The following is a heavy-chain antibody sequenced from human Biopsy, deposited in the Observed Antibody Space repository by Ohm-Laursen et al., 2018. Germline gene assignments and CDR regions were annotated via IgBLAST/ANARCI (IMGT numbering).Heavy chain of an antibody. CDR1: GGTFNNYG. Sequence: SVKVSCNASGGTFNNYGITWVRQAPGQGLEWVGRIISMVGTPKYAQKFQGRATITVEKSTSTAYLDLSSLKSEDTAVYYCARDKTVLNYYFASDVWGQGTTVTVSS. CDR2: IISMVGTP. J-gene: IGHJ6*01. V-gene: IGHV1-69*04. D-gene: IGHD2/OR15-2a*01. CDR3: ARDKTVLNYYFASDV.